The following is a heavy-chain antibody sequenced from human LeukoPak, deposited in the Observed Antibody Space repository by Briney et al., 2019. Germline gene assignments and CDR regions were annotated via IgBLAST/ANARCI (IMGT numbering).Heavy chain of an antibody. CDR1: GFTFSSYS. D-gene: IGHD2-2*01. CDR2: ISSSSSYI. Sequence: GGSLRLSCAASGFTFSSYSMNWVRQAPGKGLEWVSSISSSSSYIYYADSVKGRFTISRDNAKNSLYLQMNSLRAEDTAVYYCARVGDIVVVPAAPIDYWGQGTLVTVSS. CDR3: ARVGDIVVVPAAPIDY. J-gene: IGHJ4*02. V-gene: IGHV3-21*01.